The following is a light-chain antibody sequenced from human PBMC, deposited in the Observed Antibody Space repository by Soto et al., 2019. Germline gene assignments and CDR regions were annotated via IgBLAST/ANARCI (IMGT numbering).Light chain of an antibody. V-gene: IGLV3-21*04. Sequence: SYELTQPPSVSVAPGKTASIPCVGNNIGSKSVHWYQQKPGQAPVLVIFYNTDRPSGIPERFSGSNSKNTATLTISRVEAVDEADYYCQVWDTASDHVVFGGGTKLTVL. J-gene: IGLJ2*01. CDR2: YNT. CDR3: QVWDTASDHVV. CDR1: NIGSKS.